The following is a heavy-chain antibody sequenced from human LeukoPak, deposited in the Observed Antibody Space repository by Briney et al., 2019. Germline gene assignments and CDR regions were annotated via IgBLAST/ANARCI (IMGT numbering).Heavy chain of an antibody. J-gene: IGHJ1*01. Sequence: GGSLRLSCAASGFTFSDHYMRWIRQAPGKGLEWISYISSGGSTTNYADSVKGRFTISRDNAKKSLYLQMNSLRADDMAVYYCARETGSSWNEYFQPWGQGTLVTVSS. D-gene: IGHD6-13*01. CDR3: ARETGSSWNEYFQP. CDR1: GFTFSDHY. CDR2: ISSGGSTT. V-gene: IGHV3-11*01.